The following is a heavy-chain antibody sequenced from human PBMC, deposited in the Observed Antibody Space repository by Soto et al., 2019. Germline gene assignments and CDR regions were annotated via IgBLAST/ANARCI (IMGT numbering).Heavy chain of an antibody. V-gene: IGHV4-34*01. CDR1: GGSFSGYY. CDR2: INDRGSI. J-gene: IGHJ2*01. Sequence: QVQLQQWGAGPLRPLETLSLTCGVSGGSFSGYYWAWIRQSPGKGLEWIGEINDRGSINYNPSLKSRVSISVATSKNHYSLNLRSVTAADTAVYYCARESNDIFTGPPWVWYFDLWGRGTLVTVSS. CDR3: ARESNDIFTGPPWVWYFDL. D-gene: IGHD3-9*01.